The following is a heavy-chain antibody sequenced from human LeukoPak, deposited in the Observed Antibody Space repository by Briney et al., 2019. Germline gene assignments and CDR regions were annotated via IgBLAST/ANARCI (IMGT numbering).Heavy chain of an antibody. Sequence: PDRPLRLSCAASGFTFDDYAMHWVRQAPGKGLEWVSAISGSGGSTYYADSVKGRFSISRDNSKNTLYLQMNSLRAEDTAVYYCAKAELVGAAGAVGYWGQGTLVTVSS. CDR3: AKAELVGAAGAVGY. CDR1: GFTFDDYA. CDR2: ISGSGGST. D-gene: IGHD2-15*01. J-gene: IGHJ4*02. V-gene: IGHV3-23*01.